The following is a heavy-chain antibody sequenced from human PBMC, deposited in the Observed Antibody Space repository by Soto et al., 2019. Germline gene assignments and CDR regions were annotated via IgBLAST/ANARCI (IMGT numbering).Heavy chain of an antibody. Sequence: QVQLQESGPRLVKPSETLSLTCTVSGVSVSSGSYYWSWIRQPPGKGLEWIGYVYYLGRTNYNPSLKSRVNISVDTSKNQFSLELSSVTAADTAVYYCVRDFDYFDYWGQGTLVTVSS. CDR1: GVSVSSGSYY. D-gene: IGHD3-3*01. J-gene: IGHJ4*02. V-gene: IGHV4-61*01. CDR2: VYYLGRT. CDR3: VRDFDYFDY.